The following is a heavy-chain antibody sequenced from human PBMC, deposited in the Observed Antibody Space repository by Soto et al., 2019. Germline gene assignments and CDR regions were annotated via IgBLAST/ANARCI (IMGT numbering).Heavy chain of an antibody. CDR3: AREGGSLNWFDP. D-gene: IGHD1-26*01. CDR2: ISSSRTI. Sequence: EVQLVESGGGLVQPGGSLRLSCAASGFTFSSYSMNWVRQAPGKGLEWVSYISSSRTIYYADSVKGRFTISRDNAKNSLYLQMNSLRDEDTAVYYCAREGGSLNWFDPWGQGTLVTVSS. J-gene: IGHJ5*02. CDR1: GFTFSSYS. V-gene: IGHV3-48*02.